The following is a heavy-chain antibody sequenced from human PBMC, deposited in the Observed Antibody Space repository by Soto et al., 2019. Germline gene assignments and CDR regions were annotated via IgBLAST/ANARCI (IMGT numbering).Heavy chain of an antibody. CDR1: GLTFSSYG. V-gene: IGHV3-30*18. Sequence: PGGSLRLSCAASGLTFSSYGMHWVRQAPGKGLEWVAVISYDGSNKYYADSVKGRFTISRDNSKNTLYLQMNSLRAEDTAVYYCAKDSSGYWCSMNWFDPWGQGTLVTVSS. CDR2: ISYDGSNK. D-gene: IGHD3-22*01. J-gene: IGHJ5*02. CDR3: AKDSSGYWCSMNWFDP.